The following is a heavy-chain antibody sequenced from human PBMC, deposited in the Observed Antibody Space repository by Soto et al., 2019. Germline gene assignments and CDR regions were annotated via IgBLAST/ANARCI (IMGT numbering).Heavy chain of an antibody. CDR2: IYYSGST. D-gene: IGHD3-9*01. V-gene: IGHV4-59*01. CDR3: ARGILTGYDY. J-gene: IGHJ4*02. Sequence: ETLSLTCTVSGGSISSYYWSWIRQPPGKGLEWIGYIYYSGSTNYNPSLKSRVTISVDTSKNQFSLKLSSVTAADTAVYYCARGILTGYDYWGQGTLVTVSS. CDR1: GGSISSYY.